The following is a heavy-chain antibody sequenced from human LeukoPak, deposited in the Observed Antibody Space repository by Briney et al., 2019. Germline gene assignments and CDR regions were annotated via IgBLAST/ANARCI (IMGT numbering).Heavy chain of an antibody. Sequence: GGSLRLSCAASGFSFSDYYMSWVRQAPGKGLEWLPKISSNGKTTYYADSVKGRFTISRDNAKNSLSLQMSSLRADDTALYYCARVDAFDIWGQGTMVTVSS. CDR3: ARVDAFDI. CDR1: GFSFSDYY. V-gene: IGHV3-11*04. CDR2: ISSNGKTT. J-gene: IGHJ3*02.